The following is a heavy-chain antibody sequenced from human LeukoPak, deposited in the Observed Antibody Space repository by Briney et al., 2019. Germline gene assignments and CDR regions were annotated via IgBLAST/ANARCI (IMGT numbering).Heavy chain of an antibody. D-gene: IGHD1-26*01. CDR3: ARDRQGGY. J-gene: IGHJ4*02. Sequence: SETLSLTCTVSGYSVSSGYYWGWIRQPPGKGLEWIGSMYHSGDTYSNPSLKSRVTISVDTSKNQLSLRLSSVTAADTAVYYCARDRQGGYWGQGTPVIVSS. CDR2: MYHSGDT. CDR1: GYSVSSGYY. V-gene: IGHV4-38-2*02.